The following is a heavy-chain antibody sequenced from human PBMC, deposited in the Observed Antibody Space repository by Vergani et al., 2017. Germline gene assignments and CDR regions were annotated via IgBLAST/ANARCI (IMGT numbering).Heavy chain of an antibody. CDR1: GFTFSSYW. CDR3: ARAGNGREKQLGAFDI. J-gene: IGHJ3*02. D-gene: IGHD6-6*01. CDR2: IKQDGSEK. Sequence: EVQLVESGGGLVQPGGSLRLSCAASGFTFSSYWMSWVRQAPGKGLEWVANIKQDGSEKYYVDSVKGRFTISRDNAKNSLYLQMNSLRAEDTAVYYCARAGNGREKQLGAFDIWGQGTMVTVSS. V-gene: IGHV3-7*01.